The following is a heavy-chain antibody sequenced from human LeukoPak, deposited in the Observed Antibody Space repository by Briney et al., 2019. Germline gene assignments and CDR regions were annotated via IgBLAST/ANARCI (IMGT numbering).Heavy chain of an antibody. J-gene: IGHJ4*02. CDR1: GFIFSGSW. Sequence: GGSLRLSCTASGFIFSGSWMSWIRQAPGKGLEWVAIIKKDGSEKHYVDSMKGRFTISRDNAKNSLFLQMNSLRAEDTAIYYCTTDTWYSAGHWGQGTLVTVSS. CDR2: IKKDGSEK. V-gene: IGHV3-7*03. CDR3: TTDTWYSAGH. D-gene: IGHD2-15*01.